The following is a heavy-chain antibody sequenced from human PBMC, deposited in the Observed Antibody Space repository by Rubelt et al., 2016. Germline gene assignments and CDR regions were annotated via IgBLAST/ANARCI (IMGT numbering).Heavy chain of an antibody. CDR3: ARDPTWPGYSSGWPDD. CDR1: GGSISSSSYY. CDR2: IYYSGST. V-gene: IGHV4-39*07. J-gene: IGHJ4*02. D-gene: IGHD6-19*01. Sequence: QLQLQESGPGLVKPSETLSLTCTVSGGSISSSSYYWGWIRQPPGKGLEWIGSIYYSGSTYYNVSRLCGLRMPSGRSKTQFSLRLRSVPAGDSAWDYCARDPTWPGYSSGWPDDWGQGTLVTVSS.